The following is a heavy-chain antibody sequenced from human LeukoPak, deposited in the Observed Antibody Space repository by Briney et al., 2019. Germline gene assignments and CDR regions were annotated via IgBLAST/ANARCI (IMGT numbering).Heavy chain of an antibody. D-gene: IGHD3-10*01. CDR2: IYYSGST. Sequence: PPQTLSLTCTVSGGSISSGGYYWSWIRQHPGKSQEWIGYIYYSGSTYYNPSLKSRVTISVDTSKNQFSLKLSSVTAADTAVYYCARVITMVRGVSWFDPWGQGTLVTVSS. CDR3: ARVITMVRGVSWFDP. V-gene: IGHV4-31*03. J-gene: IGHJ5*02. CDR1: GGSISSGGYY.